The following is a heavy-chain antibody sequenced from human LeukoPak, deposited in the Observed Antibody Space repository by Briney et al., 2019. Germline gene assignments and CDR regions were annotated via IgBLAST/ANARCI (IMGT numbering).Heavy chain of an antibody. D-gene: IGHD6-19*01. CDR1: GVTFSSYG. V-gene: IGHV3-30*18. Sequence: GRSLRLYCAASGVTFSSYGMHVVRQAPGTGLERGAVISYDGSNKYYADSVKGRFTISRDNSKNTLYLQMNSLRAEDTAVYYCAKDSIAVAGPGYYWGQGTLVTVSS. J-gene: IGHJ4*02. CDR3: AKDSIAVAGPGYY. CDR2: ISYDGSNK.